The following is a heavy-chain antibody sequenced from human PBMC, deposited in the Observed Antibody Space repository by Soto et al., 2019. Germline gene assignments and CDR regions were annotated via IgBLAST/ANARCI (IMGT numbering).Heavy chain of an antibody. D-gene: IGHD3-22*01. CDR1: GGSISSSSYY. J-gene: IGHJ4*02. CDR3: ARLYDSSGYYADYFDF. Sequence: QLQLQESGPGLVKPSETLSLTCNVSGGSISSSSYYWGWIRQPQGKGREGIGSLYYSGSNYYNPSLKSPVTIAVDTSKNQFSVALSSVTAADTAVYYCARLYDSSGYYADYFDFWGQGTLGTVSS. V-gene: IGHV4-39*01. CDR2: LYYSGSN.